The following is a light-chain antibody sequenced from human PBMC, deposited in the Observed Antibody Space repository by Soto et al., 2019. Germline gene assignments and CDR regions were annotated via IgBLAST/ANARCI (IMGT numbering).Light chain of an antibody. Sequence: IVLTQSPGTLSLSPGERATLSCKASQSVSSNYLAWYQQKPGQAPRLLIYGASSRATGIPDRFSGSGSGTDFTLTISRLEPEAFAVYYCQPYGSSPPTFGHGTKVEIK. CDR1: QSVSSNY. CDR2: GAS. CDR3: QPYGSSPPT. V-gene: IGKV3-20*01. J-gene: IGKJ1*01.